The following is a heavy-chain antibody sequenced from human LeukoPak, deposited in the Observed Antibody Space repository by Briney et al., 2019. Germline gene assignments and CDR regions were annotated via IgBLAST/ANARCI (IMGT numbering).Heavy chain of an antibody. J-gene: IGHJ4*02. CDR1: GGSISSSSYY. CDR2: IYHSGST. D-gene: IGHD3-9*01. V-gene: IGHV4-39*07. Sequence: SGTLSLTCTVSGGSISSSSYYWGWIRQPPGKGLEWIGSIYHSGSTYYNPSLKSRVTISVDTSKNQFSLKLSSVTAADTAVYYCARVGLRYFDWLPTGWGQGTLVTVSS. CDR3: ARVGLRYFDWLPTG.